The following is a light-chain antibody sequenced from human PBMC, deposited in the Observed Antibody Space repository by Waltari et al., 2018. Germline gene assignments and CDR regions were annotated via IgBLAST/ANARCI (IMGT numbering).Light chain of an antibody. Sequence: EFVLTQSPATLSFSPGERATPSRRASQSVSSYLAWYQQKPGQAPRLLIYDASNRATGIPARFSGSGSGTDFTLTISSLEPEDFAVYYCQQRSNWPPAFGQGTKLEIK. CDR2: DAS. V-gene: IGKV3-11*01. CDR3: QQRSNWPPA. CDR1: QSVSSY. J-gene: IGKJ2*01.